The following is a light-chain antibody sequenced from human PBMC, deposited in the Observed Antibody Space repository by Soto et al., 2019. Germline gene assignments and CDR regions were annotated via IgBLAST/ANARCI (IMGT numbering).Light chain of an antibody. CDR2: DTS. V-gene: IGKV3-20*01. CDR1: QSVRDRY. Sequence: EIVLTQSPGTLSLSPGERATLSCRASQSVRDRYLAWYQQKPGQAPSLLIYDTSTRATGVPDRFSGSGSGTDFALTISRLEPEDCAIYFCQQYGSSPGTFGQGTKVEI. J-gene: IGKJ1*01. CDR3: QQYGSSPGT.